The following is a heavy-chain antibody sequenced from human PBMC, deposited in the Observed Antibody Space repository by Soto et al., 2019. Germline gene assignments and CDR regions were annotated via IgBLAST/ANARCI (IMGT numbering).Heavy chain of an antibody. Sequence: SETLSLTCTVSGGSISSYYWNWIRQPAGKGLESIGRIHSSGSSSYNPSLKSRATMSVDTSNNQFFLKLNSVTAADTAVYYCARDHYDSSGYWSRALDIWGQGTMVTV. CDR1: GGSISSYY. CDR3: ARDHYDSSGYWSRALDI. V-gene: IGHV4-4*07. D-gene: IGHD3-22*01. CDR2: IHSSGSS. J-gene: IGHJ3*02.